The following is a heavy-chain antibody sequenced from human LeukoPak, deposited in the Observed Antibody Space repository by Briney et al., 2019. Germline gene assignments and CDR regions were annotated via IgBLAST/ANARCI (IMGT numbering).Heavy chain of an antibody. J-gene: IGHJ3*02. CDR2: IYYSGST. D-gene: IGHD2-8*02. CDR1: GGSISSYY. V-gene: IGHV4-59*01. CDR3: ARDSGGSDAFDI. Sequence: SETLSLTCTVSGGSISSYYWSWIRQPPGKGLEWIGYIYYSGSTNYNPSLKSRVTISVDTSKNQFSLKLSSVTAADTAVYYCARDSGGSDAFDIWGQGTMVTVSS.